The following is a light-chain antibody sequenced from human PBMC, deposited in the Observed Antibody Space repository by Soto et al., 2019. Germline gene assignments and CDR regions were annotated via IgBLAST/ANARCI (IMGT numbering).Light chain of an antibody. J-gene: IGLJ2*01. CDR3: ATWDDSLNGVV. CDR1: SSNIGTNT. Sequence: QSVLTQPPSASGTPGQRVSISCSGGSSNIGTNTVNWYQHLPGTAPKLLIFSNDERPLGVPDRFSGSKSGTSASLAISGLQSDDEADYYCATWDDSLNGVVFGGGTKVTVL. V-gene: IGLV1-44*01. CDR2: SND.